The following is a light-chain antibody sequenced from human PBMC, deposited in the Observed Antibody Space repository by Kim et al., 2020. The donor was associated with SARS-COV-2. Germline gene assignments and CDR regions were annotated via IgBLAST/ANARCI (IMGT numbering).Light chain of an antibody. V-gene: IGLV2-8*01. Sequence: LTQPPSASGSPGQSVTISCTGTSSDVFSYNYVSWYQQHPGKAPKLMIYEVNKRPSGVPDRFSGSKSGNTASLTVSGLQAEDEADYYCSSYAGSNTFVFGTGTKVTVL. J-gene: IGLJ1*01. CDR3: SSYAGSNTFV. CDR2: EVN. CDR1: SSDVFSYNY.